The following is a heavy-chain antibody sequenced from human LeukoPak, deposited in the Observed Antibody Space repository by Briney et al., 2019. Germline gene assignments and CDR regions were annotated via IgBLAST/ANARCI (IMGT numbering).Heavy chain of an antibody. D-gene: IGHD3-10*01. CDR1: GFTFSSYS. J-gene: IGHJ4*02. CDR3: ARDREVRGVIDY. Sequence: TGGSLRLSCAASGFTFSSYSMDWVRQAPGKGLEWVSSISSSSSYIYYADSVKGRFTISRDNAKNSLYLQMNSLRAEGTAVYYCARDREVRGVIDYWGQGTPVTVSS. V-gene: IGHV3-21*01. CDR2: ISSSSSYI.